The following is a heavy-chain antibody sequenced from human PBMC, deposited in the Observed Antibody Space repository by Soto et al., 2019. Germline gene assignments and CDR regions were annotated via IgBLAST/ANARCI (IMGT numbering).Heavy chain of an antibody. Sequence: GASVKVSCKAPGYTFTSYAMHWVCQAPGQRLEWMGWINAGNGNTKYSQKFQGRVTITRDTSASTAYMELSSLRSEDTALYYCARSRNRYSGYVPGDWFDPWGQGTLVTVSS. CDR3: ARSRNRYSGYVPGDWFDP. CDR1: GYTFTSYA. J-gene: IGHJ5*02. V-gene: IGHV1-3*01. D-gene: IGHD5-12*01. CDR2: INAGNGNT.